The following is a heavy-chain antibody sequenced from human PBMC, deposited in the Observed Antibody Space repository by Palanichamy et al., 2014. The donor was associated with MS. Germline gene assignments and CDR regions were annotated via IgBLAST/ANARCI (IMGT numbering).Heavy chain of an antibody. CDR3: IRDSSYVGHEFDY. V-gene: IGHV3-74*01. CDR1: GFTFSGYW. Sequence: EVQLVESGGGSVQPGGSLRLSCAASGFTFSGYWMQWVRQAPGKGLLWVSRINSDGSGTSYADPVKGRFTISRDNAKNTLYLEMNSLRVEDTAVYYCIRDSSYVGHEFDYWGRGTLVTVSS. CDR2: INSDGSGT. D-gene: IGHD1-26*01. J-gene: IGHJ4*02.